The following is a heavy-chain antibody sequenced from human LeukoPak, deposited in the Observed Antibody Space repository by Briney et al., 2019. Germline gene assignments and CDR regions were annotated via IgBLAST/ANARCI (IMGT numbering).Heavy chain of an antibody. CDR3: AKDLKRIAVAGSGDY. D-gene: IGHD6-19*01. CDR2: ISSSGSGGNT. Sequence: GGSLRLSCVASGVTLSNYAMSWARQAPGKGLEWVSGISSSGSGGNTYYADSVKGRFTISRDNSKNTLSLQMNSLRAEDTAVYYCAKDLKRIAVAGSGDYWGQGTLVTVSS. CDR1: GVTLSNYA. V-gene: IGHV3-23*01. J-gene: IGHJ4*02.